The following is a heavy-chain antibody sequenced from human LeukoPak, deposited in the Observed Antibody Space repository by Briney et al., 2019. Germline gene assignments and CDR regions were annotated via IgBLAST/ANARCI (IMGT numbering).Heavy chain of an antibody. CDR3: ARKAIGGGTNFDY. V-gene: IGHV4-30-2*01. J-gene: IGHJ4*02. D-gene: IGHD3-16*01. Sequence: SQTLSLTCTVSGGSISSGGYYWSWIRQPPGKGLEWIGYIYHSGSTYYNPSLKSRVTISVDRSKNQFSLKLSSVTAADTAVYYCARKAIGGGTNFDYWGQGTLVTVSS. CDR2: IYHSGST. CDR1: GGSISSGGYY.